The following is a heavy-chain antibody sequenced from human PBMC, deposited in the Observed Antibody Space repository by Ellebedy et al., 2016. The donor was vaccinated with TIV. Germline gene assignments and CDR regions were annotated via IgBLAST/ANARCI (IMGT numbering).Heavy chain of an antibody. J-gene: IGHJ6*02. CDR3: ASPPVRSYYYYGMDV. CDR1: GGTFSSYA. V-gene: IGHV1-69*06. D-gene: IGHD3-10*01. CDR2: IIPIFGTA. Sequence: SVKVSXKASGGTFSSYAISWVRQAPGQGLEWMGGIIPIFGTANYAQKFQGRVTITVDKSTSTAYMELSSLRSEDTAVYYCASPPVRSYYYYGMDVWGQGTTVTVSS.